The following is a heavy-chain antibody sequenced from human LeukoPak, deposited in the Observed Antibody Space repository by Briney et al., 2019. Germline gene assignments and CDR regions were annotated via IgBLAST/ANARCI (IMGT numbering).Heavy chain of an antibody. CDR1: GGSISSSSYY. Sequence: PSETLSLTCTVSGGSISSSSYYWGWIRQPPGKGLEWIGSVYYSGSTYYNPSLKSRVTISVDTSKNQFSLKLSSVTAADTAVYYCASGADCSGGSCYCWRPYYYYYMDVWGKGTTVTVSS. V-gene: IGHV4-39*01. CDR3: ASGADCSGGSCYCWRPYYYYYMDV. J-gene: IGHJ6*03. D-gene: IGHD2-15*01. CDR2: VYYSGST.